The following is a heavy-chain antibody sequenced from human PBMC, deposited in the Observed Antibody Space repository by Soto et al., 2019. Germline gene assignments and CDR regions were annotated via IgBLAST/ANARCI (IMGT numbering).Heavy chain of an antibody. J-gene: IGHJ1*01. V-gene: IGHV1-58*01. Sequence: SVKVSCKASGFTFSTSAVQWVRQARGQRLEWVGWLVVGSGDTNYAQKFQERVTITRDMSTRTAYLELSSLRSEDTAVYYCAADQLYFWAWGQGTPVNVPS. CDR3: AADQLYFWA. D-gene: IGHD2-8*01. CDR2: LVVGSGDT. CDR1: GFTFSTSA.